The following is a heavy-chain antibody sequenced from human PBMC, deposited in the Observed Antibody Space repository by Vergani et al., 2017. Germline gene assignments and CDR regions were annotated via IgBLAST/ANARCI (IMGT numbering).Heavy chain of an antibody. CDR2: IKQDGSEK. CDR3: GGPSAPGDYDALDI. V-gene: IGHV3-7*01. Sequence: EVQLVESGGGLVQPGGSLRLSCAASGFMFSNYWMNWVRQAPGKGLEWVANIKQDGSEKYYVDSVRGRFTISRDNAKNSLYLQMNSLRAEDTAVYHCGGPSAPGDYDALDIWGQGTMVTVSS. D-gene: IGHD4-17*01. CDR1: GFMFSNYW. J-gene: IGHJ3*02.